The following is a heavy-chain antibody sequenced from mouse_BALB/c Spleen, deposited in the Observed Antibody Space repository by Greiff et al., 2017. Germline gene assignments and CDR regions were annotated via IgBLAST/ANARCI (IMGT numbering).Heavy chain of an antibody. CDR3: ARWGVYGNYVRNY. D-gene: IGHD2-1*01. J-gene: IGHJ2*01. Sequence: DVKLQESGPGLVKPSQSLSLTCTVTGYSITSDYAWNWIRQFPGNKLEWMGYISYSGSTSYNPSLKSRISITRDTSKNQFFLQLNSVTTEDTATYYCARWGVYGNYVRNYWGQGTTLTVSS. CDR1: GYSITSDYA. CDR2: ISYSGST. V-gene: IGHV3-2*02.